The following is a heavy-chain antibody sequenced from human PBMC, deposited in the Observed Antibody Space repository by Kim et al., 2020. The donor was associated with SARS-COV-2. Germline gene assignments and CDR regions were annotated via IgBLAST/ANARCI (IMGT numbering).Heavy chain of an antibody. D-gene: IGHD5-12*01. Sequence: TYSPSFQGQVTIPADKSMNTAYLQWSSLKASDTAIYYCARRGSSSEWFDPWGQGTQVTVSS. J-gene: IGHJ5*02. CDR3: ARRGSSSEWFDP. V-gene: IGHV5-51*01.